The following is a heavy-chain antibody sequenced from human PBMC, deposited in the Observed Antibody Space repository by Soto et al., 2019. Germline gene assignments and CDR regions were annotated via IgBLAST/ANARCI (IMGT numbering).Heavy chain of an antibody. V-gene: IGHV3-23*01. D-gene: IGHD3-10*02. Sequence: GGSLRLSCAVSGFTFSSYAVSWVRQAPGKGLEWFSAVSGSGFSTYYVDSVKGRFTISRDNSKNTLYLQMNSLRAEDTAVYFCAKGVRGYDAFDIWGQGTMVTVSS. J-gene: IGHJ3*02. CDR3: AKGVRGYDAFDI. CDR1: GFTFSSYA. CDR2: VSGSGFST.